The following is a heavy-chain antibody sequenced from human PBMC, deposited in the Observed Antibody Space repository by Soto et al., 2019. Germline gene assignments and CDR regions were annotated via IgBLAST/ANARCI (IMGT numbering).Heavy chain of an antibody. CDR2: INPSGGST. J-gene: IGHJ6*02. CDR3: ERDHGDCSGGSCFTNYGMDV. V-gene: IGHV1-46*02. CDR1: GYTFNSYY. Sequence: ASVKVSSEASGYTFNSYYMRWVRQAPGQGLEWMGIINPSGGSTSYAQKFQGRVTMTRDTSTSTVYMELSSLRSEDTAVHYCERDHGDCSGGSCFTNYGMDVWG. D-gene: IGHD2-15*01.